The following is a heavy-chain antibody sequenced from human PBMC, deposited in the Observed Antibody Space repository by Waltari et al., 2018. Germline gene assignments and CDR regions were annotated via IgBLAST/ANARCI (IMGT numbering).Heavy chain of an antibody. V-gene: IGHV1-3*01. CDR3: ARCGYYDFWSGYSELYFDY. CDR1: GYTFTSYA. CDR2: INAGNGNT. Sequence: QVQLVQSGAEVKKPGASVKVSCKASGYTFTSYAMHWVRQAPGHRLEWMGWINAGNGNTKYSQKFQGRVTITRDTSASTAYMELSSLRSEDTAVYYCARCGYYDFWSGYSELYFDYWGQGTLVIVSS. J-gene: IGHJ4*02. D-gene: IGHD3-3*01.